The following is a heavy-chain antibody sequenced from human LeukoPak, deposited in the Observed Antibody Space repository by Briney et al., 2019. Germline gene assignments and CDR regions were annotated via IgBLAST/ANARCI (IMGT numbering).Heavy chain of an antibody. CDR1: GFPFSSHW. J-gene: IGHJ4*02. V-gene: IGHV3-74*01. CDR2: ISTDGSTT. Sequence: GGSLRLSCSASGFPFSSHWMHWVRQVPGKGLVWVSRISTDGSTTGYADSVKGRFTISRDNAKNTLYLQMKSLRDEDTAVYYCVRDFPPSMFDYWGQGTLVTVPS. CDR3: VRDFPPSMFDY.